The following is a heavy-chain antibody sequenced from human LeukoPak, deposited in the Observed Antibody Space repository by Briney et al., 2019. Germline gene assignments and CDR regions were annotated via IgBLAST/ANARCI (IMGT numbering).Heavy chain of an antibody. J-gene: IGHJ4*02. D-gene: IGHD4-17*01. Sequence: PGRSLRLSCAASGFTFSNAWMSWVRQAPGKGLEWVGRIKSKTDGGTTDYAAPVKGRFTISRDDSKNTLYLQMNSLKTEDTAVYYCTTVVENHDYGDYTYWGQGTLVTVSS. V-gene: IGHV3-15*01. CDR3: TTVVENHDYGDYTY. CDR2: IKSKTDGGTT. CDR1: GFTFSNAW.